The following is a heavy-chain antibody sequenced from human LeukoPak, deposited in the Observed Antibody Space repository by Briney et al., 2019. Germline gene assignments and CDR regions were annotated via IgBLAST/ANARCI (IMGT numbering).Heavy chain of an antibody. Sequence: ASVKVSCKASGYTFTDYYMHWVRQAPGQGFEWMGCSNPNDGDTYYAQKFQGRVTMTRDTSISTAHMEVSRLRSDDTAVYYCARANFLYCSSTSCLFDYWGQGTLVTVSS. D-gene: IGHD2-2*01. J-gene: IGHJ4*02. CDR2: SNPNDGDT. CDR1: GYTFTDYY. CDR3: ARANFLYCSSTSCLFDY. V-gene: IGHV1-2*02.